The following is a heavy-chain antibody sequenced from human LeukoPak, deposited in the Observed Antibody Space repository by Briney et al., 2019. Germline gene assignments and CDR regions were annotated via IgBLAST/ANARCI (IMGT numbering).Heavy chain of an antibody. D-gene: IGHD1-14*01. Sequence: SETLSLTCAVYGGSFSGYYWSWIRQPPGKGLEWIGEINHSGSTNYNPSLKSRVTISVDTSKNQFSLKLSSVTAADTAVYYCARGHRYVYFDYWGQGTPVTVSS. J-gene: IGHJ4*02. V-gene: IGHV4-34*01. CDR3: ARGHRYVYFDY. CDR2: INHSGST. CDR1: GGSFSGYY.